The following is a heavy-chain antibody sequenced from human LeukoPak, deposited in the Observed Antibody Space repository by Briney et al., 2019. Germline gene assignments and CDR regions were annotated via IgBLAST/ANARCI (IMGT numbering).Heavy chain of an antibody. J-gene: IGHJ4*02. CDR3: AKGASGSYHTPYDY. CDR1: GFTFSSYA. D-gene: IGHD1-26*01. Sequence: PGGSLRLSCAASGFTFSSYAMSWVRQAPGKGLEWVSDISGSGGSTYYADSVKGRFTISRDNSKNTLYLQMYSLRAEDTAVYYCAKGASGSYHTPYDYWGQGTLVTVSS. V-gene: IGHV3-23*01. CDR2: ISGSGGST.